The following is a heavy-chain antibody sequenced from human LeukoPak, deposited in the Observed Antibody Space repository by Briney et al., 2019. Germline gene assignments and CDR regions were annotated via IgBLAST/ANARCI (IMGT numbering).Heavy chain of an antibody. CDR2: ISGSGGST. CDR1: GFTFSSYA. CDR3: ALMTTVIPLPAFDY. Sequence: GGSLRLSCAASGFTFSSYAMSWVRQAPGKGLEWVSAISGSGGSTYYADSVKGRFTISRDNSKNTLYLQMNSLRAEDTAVYYCALMTTVIPLPAFDYWGQGTLVTVSS. D-gene: IGHD4-17*01. J-gene: IGHJ4*02. V-gene: IGHV3-23*01.